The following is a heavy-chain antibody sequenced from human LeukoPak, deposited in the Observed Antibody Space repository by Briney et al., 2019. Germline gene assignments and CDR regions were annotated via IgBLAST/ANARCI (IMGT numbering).Heavy chain of an antibody. V-gene: IGHV3-48*03. CDR2: ISSSGSTI. Sequence: PGGSLRLSCAASGFTFSSYEVNWVRQAPGKGLEWVSYISSSGSTIYYADSVKGRFTISRDNAKNSLYLQMNSLRAEDTAVYYCASTLRRLFDYWGQGTLVTVSS. CDR1: GFTFSSYE. J-gene: IGHJ4*02. CDR3: ASTLRRLFDY. D-gene: IGHD2-21*02.